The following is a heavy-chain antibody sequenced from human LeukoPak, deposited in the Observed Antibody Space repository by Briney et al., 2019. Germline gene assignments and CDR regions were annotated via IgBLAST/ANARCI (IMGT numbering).Heavy chain of an antibody. Sequence: ASVKVSCKASGYTFTCYYMHWVRQAPGQGLEWMGWINPNSGGTNYAQKFQGRVTMTRGTSISTAYMELSRLRSDDTAVYYCARGTYYYDSSGYYYNGYWFDPWGQGTLVTVSS. J-gene: IGHJ5*02. V-gene: IGHV1-2*02. CDR1: GYTFTCYY. D-gene: IGHD3-22*01. CDR3: ARGTYYYDSSGYYYNGYWFDP. CDR2: INPNSGGT.